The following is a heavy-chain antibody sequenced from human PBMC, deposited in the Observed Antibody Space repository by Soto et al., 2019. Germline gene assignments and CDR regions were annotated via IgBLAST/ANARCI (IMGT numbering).Heavy chain of an antibody. CDR2: ASARNTNT. V-gene: IGHV3-23*01. CDR3: AKDVTSHGPRGYSSSWYGWFDP. Sequence: EVQLLGSGGGLVQPGGSLRLSCAASGFTFSSHVMSWVRQAPGRGLEWVAAASARNTNTYYADSVKGRFTISRDNSKSTVYLQLDSLRVEDTAVYHCAKDVTSHGPRGYSSSWYGWFDPWGQGTLVVVSS. D-gene: IGHD6-13*01. CDR1: GFTFSSHV. J-gene: IGHJ5*02.